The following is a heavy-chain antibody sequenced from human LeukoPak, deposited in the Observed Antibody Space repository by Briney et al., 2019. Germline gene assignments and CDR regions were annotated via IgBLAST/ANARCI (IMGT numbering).Heavy chain of an antibody. J-gene: IGHJ4*02. D-gene: IGHD6-19*01. CDR3: ARALPGMAVAGTRETKSRYYFDY. CDR1: GGSISSYY. V-gene: IGHV4-59*01. Sequence: PSETLSLTCTVSGGSISSYYWSWIRQPPGTGLEWIGYIYYSGSTNYNPSLKSRVTISVDTSKNQFSLKLSSVTAADTAVYYCARALPGMAVAGTRETKSRYYFDYWGQGTLVTVSS. CDR2: IYYSGST.